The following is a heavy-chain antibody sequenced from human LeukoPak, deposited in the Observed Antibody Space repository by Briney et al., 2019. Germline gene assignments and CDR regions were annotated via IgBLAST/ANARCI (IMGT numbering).Heavy chain of an antibody. Sequence: ASVKVSCKVSGYTITRLSMHSVRQAPGKGLEWMGGFDPEDGETIYAQKFQGRVTMTEDTSTDTAYMELCSLRSEDTAVYYCATDGSISSSWYRPLDYWGQGTLVTVSS. CDR3: ATDGSISSSWYRPLDY. D-gene: IGHD6-13*01. J-gene: IGHJ4*02. CDR2: FDPEDGET. V-gene: IGHV1-24*01. CDR1: GYTITRLS.